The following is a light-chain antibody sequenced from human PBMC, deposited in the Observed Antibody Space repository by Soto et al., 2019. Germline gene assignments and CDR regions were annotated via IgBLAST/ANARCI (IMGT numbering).Light chain of an antibody. CDR1: SSDVGSYNL. Sequence: QSALTQPASVSGSPGQSITISCIGTSSDVGSYNLVSWYQHHPGKAPKVIIYEGTKRPSGISNRFSGSKSGNTASLTISGLQADDEADYYCCSYAGSSTSVVFGGGTKVTVL. J-gene: IGLJ2*01. CDR3: CSYAGSSTSVV. V-gene: IGLV2-23*01. CDR2: EGT.